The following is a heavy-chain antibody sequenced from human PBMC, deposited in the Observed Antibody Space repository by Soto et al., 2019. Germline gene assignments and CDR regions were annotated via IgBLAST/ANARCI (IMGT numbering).Heavy chain of an antibody. J-gene: IGHJ6*02. CDR2: IYYSGST. CDR1: GGSISSGGYY. D-gene: IGHD1-26*01. Sequence: SETLSLTCTVSGGSISSGGYYWSWIRQHPGKGLEWIGYIYYSGSTYYNPSLKSRVTMSVDTSKNQFSLKLSSVTAADTAVYYCAREIVGARSYYYYYGMDVWGQGTTVTVSS. V-gene: IGHV4-31*03. CDR3: AREIVGARSYYYYYGMDV.